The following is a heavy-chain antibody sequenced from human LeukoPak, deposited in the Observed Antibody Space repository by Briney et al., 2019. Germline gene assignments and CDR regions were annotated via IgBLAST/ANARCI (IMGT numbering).Heavy chain of an antibody. D-gene: IGHD6-25*01. J-gene: IGHJ4*02. Sequence: SETLSLTCAVSGYSISSGYYWGWIRQPPGKGLEWIGSIYHSGSTYYNPPLKSRVTISVDTSKAQFSLELTSVTAADTALYYCARIDPLGFFDQWGPGTLVTVSS. CDR1: GYSISSGYY. V-gene: IGHV4-38-2*01. CDR3: ARIDPLGFFDQ. CDR2: IYHSGST.